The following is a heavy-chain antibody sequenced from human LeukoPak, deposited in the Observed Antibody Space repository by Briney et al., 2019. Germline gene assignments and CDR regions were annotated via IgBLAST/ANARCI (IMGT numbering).Heavy chain of an antibody. J-gene: IGHJ1*01. V-gene: IGHV4-59*04. CDR2: IYYNGVT. CDR3: ARGPFWGGSYVHLQD. D-gene: IGHD1-26*01. CDR1: GGSISNYY. Sequence: SETLSLTCTVSGGSISNYYWGWLRQPPGKGLEWIGNIYYNGVTYYNPSLQSRVTISVDTSKNQFSLKLSSVTAADTAVYYCARGPFWGGSYVHLQDWGQGTLVTVSS.